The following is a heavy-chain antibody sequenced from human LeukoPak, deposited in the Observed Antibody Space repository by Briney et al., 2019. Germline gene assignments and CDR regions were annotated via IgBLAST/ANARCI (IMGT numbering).Heavy chain of an antibody. J-gene: IGHJ4*02. CDR2: IYYSGST. V-gene: IGHV4-59*01. D-gene: IGHD3-9*01. CDR1: GGSISSYF. Sequence: SETLSLTCTVSGGSISSYFWSWIRQPPGKGLEWIGYIYYSGSTKYNPSLKSRVTISVDISNNQFSLRLSSVTAADTAVYYCARADWSTYYFDYWGQGTLVTVSS. CDR3: ARADWSTYYFDY.